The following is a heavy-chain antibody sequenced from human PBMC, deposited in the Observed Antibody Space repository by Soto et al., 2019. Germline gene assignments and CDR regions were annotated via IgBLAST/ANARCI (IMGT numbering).Heavy chain of an antibody. Sequence: SETLSLTCIFSCASLNSGNYYWSWIRQVPGKGLEWIGHIYVTGAVDYNPSLRDRITISQDTSERQFSLNLRLVTAADTAVYYCARLRIATNNYKWFDPWGQGTLVTVSS. D-gene: IGHD2-21*01. J-gene: IGHJ5*02. CDR1: CASLNSGNYY. CDR3: ARLRIATNNYKWFDP. CDR2: IYVTGAV. V-gene: IGHV4-31*03.